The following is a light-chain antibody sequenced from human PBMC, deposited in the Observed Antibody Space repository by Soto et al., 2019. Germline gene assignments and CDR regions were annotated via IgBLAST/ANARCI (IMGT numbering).Light chain of an antibody. CDR3: QQYYSYPRT. Sequence: AIRMTQSPSSLSASTGDRVTITCRASQSISSWLAWYQQKPGKAPKLLIYAAYNLQSGVPSRFSGSGSGTDFTLTVSCLQSEDFATYYCQQYYSYPRTFGQGTKVDIK. V-gene: IGKV1-8*01. J-gene: IGKJ1*01. CDR2: AAY. CDR1: QSISSW.